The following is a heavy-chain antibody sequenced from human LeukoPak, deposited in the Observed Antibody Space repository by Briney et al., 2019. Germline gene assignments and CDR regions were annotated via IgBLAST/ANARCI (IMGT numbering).Heavy chain of an antibody. J-gene: IGHJ6*03. Sequence: GGSLRLSCAASGFTFDEYTMHWVRQVPGKGLEWVSVIGWDSDSKYYLESVKGRFTISRDNSKNSLYLQMNSLRAEDTAVYYCAREGRYRGLLWGRTEYYYYMDVWGKGTTVTVSS. CDR3: AREGRYRGLLWGRTEYYYYMDV. CDR1: GFTFDEYT. D-gene: IGHD2-2*01. V-gene: IGHV3-43*01. CDR2: IGWDSDSK.